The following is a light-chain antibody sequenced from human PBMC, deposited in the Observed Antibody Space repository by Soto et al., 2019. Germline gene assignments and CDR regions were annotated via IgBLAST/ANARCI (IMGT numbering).Light chain of an antibody. CDR2: DAS. Sequence: EIVLTQSPATLSLSPGERATLSCRASQSVSSYLAWYQQKPGQAPRLLIYDASNRATGIPARFSGSGSGTDFTLTISSLEPEDFAVYYCQQRSNWPSSFTFG. CDR3: QQRSNWPSSFT. J-gene: IGKJ3*01. V-gene: IGKV3-11*01. CDR1: QSVSSY.